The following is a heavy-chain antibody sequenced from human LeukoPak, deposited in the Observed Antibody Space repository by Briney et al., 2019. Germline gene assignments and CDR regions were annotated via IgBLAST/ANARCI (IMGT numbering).Heavy chain of an antibody. CDR3: AKPKGYCSSTSCYDHDAFDI. Sequence: PGGSLRLSCAASGFTFSSYAMSWVRRAPGKGLEWVSAISGSGGSTYYADSVKGRFTISRDNSKNTLYLQMNSLRAEDTAVYYCAKPKGYCSSTSCYDHDAFDIWGQGTMVTVSS. CDR2: ISGSGGST. J-gene: IGHJ3*02. D-gene: IGHD2-2*01. CDR1: GFTFSSYA. V-gene: IGHV3-23*01.